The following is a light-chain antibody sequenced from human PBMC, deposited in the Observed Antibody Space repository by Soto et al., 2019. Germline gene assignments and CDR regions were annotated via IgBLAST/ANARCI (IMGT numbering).Light chain of an antibody. J-gene: IGLJ3*02. V-gene: IGLV4-60*02. CDR3: ETWDSNTQNWV. CDR1: SGHSSYI. Sequence: QSVLTQSSSASASLGSSVKLTCTLSSGHSSYIIAWHQQQPGKAPRYLMKLEGSGSYNKGSGVPDRFSGSSSGADRYLTISNLQFEDEAEYYCETWDSNTQNWVFGGGTKLTVL. CDR2: LEGSGSY.